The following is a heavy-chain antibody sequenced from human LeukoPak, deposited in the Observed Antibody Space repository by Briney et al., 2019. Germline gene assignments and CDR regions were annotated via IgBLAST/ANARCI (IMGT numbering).Heavy chain of an antibody. Sequence: GGSLRLSCAASGFTFSSYGMHWVRQAPGKGLEWVAVISYDGSNKYYADSVKGRFTISRDTSKNTLYLQMNSLRAEDTALYFCAKKAQYDGHYPLDYWGQGTLVTASA. V-gene: IGHV3-30*18. D-gene: IGHD4/OR15-4a*01. J-gene: IGHJ4*02. CDR3: AKKAQYDGHYPLDY. CDR1: GFTFSSYG. CDR2: ISYDGSNK.